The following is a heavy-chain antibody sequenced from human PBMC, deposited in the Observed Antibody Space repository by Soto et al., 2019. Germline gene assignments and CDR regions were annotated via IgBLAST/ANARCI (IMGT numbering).Heavy chain of an antibody. CDR1: GGSISSSSYY. CDR2: IYYSGST. CDR3: ARRRYGSGSYYNPSYNWFDP. D-gene: IGHD3-10*01. Sequence: QLQLQESGPGLVKPSETLSLTCTVSGGSISSSSYYWGWIRQPPGKGLEWIGSIYYSGSTYYNPSLKSRVTISVDTSKNQFSLKLSSVTAADTAVYYCARRRYGSGSYYNPSYNWFDPWGQGTLVTVSS. J-gene: IGHJ5*02. V-gene: IGHV4-39*01.